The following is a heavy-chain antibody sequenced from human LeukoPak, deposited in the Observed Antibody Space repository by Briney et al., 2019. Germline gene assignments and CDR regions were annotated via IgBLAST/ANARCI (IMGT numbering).Heavy chain of an antibody. CDR3: ARASGRIRAVADY. V-gene: IGHV3-30-3*01. CDR1: GFTFSSYA. Sequence: PGGSLRLSCAASGFTFSSYAMHWVRQAPGKGLEWVAVISYDGSNKYYADSVKGRFTISRDNSKNTLYLQMNSLRAEDTAVYYCARASGRIRAVADYWGQGTLVTVSS. CDR2: ISYDGSNK. D-gene: IGHD6-19*01. J-gene: IGHJ4*02.